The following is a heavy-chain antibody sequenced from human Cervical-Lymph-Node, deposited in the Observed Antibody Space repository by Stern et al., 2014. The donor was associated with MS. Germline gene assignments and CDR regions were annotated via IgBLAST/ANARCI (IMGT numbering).Heavy chain of an antibody. CDR3: ASHTQYGDYFDS. D-gene: IGHD4-17*01. CDR2: IDKSGNT. V-gene: IGHV4-39*01. J-gene: IGHJ4*02. Sequence: QVQLQESGPGLVKPSETLSLTCKVSGGTISSSGNYWAWIRQPPGKGLEWIGSIDKSGNTYYDPYLKSRITMSVHTSRNQFSLKLSSVTAADTAVYYCASHTQYGDYFDSWGQGTLVSVSS. CDR1: GGTISSSGNY.